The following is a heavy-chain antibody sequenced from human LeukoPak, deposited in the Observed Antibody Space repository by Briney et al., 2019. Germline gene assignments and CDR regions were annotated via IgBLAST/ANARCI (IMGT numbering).Heavy chain of an antibody. Sequence: ASVKVSCKASGGTFSSYAISWVRQAPGQGLEWMGGIIPIFGTANYAQKFQGRVTITADESTSTAYMELSSLRSEDTAVYYCARDSNGYYDFWSGYNKYNWFDPWGQGTLVTVSS. CDR2: IIPIFGTA. CDR3: ARDSNGYYDFWSGYNKYNWFDP. D-gene: IGHD3-3*01. CDR1: GGTFSSYA. J-gene: IGHJ5*02. V-gene: IGHV1-69*01.